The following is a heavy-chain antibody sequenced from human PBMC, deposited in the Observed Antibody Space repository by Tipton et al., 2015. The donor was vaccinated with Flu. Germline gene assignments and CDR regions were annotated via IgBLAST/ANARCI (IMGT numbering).Heavy chain of an antibody. CDR1: GGSISSYY. CDR3: ARVALYYGSGSYSPLGGMDV. Sequence: TLSLTCTVSGGSISSYYWSWIRQPAGKGLEWIGRIYTSGSTNYNPSLKSRVTMSVDTSKNQFSLKLSSVTAAATAVYYCARVALYYGSGSYSPLGGMDVWGQGTTVTVSS. J-gene: IGHJ6*02. CDR2: IYTSGST. V-gene: IGHV4-4*07. D-gene: IGHD3-10*01.